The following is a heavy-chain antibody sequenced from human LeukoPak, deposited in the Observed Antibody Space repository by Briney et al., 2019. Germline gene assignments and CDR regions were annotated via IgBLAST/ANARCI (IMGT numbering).Heavy chain of an antibody. CDR2: WRYDGSP. D-gene: IGHD6-13*01. J-gene: IGHJ4*02. CDR1: GGSISGRY. Sequence: SETLSLTCAVSGGSISGRYWSWIRQPPGKGLEWIANWRYDGSPNYTPSLESRATVSLDTSKNQFSLKLSSVTAADTAVYYCARGGMAEFDYWGQGTLVTVSS. V-gene: IGHV4-59*11. CDR3: ARGGMAEFDY.